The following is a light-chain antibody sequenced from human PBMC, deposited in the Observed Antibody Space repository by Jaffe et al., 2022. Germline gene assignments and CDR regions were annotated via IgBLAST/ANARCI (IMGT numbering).Light chain of an antibody. Sequence: SYELTQPPSVSVSPGQTATITCSGNKLGDKYSSWYQQKPGQSPVMVIYQDDKRPSGIPERFSGSNSGNTATLTISGTQAMDEGDYYCQAWDRSVVFGGGTKLTVL. CDR1: KLGDKY. CDR2: QDD. J-gene: IGLJ2*01. CDR3: QAWDRSVV. V-gene: IGLV3-1*01.